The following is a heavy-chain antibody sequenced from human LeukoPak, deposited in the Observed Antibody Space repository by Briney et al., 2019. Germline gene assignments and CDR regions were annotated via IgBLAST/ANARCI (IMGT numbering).Heavy chain of an antibody. Sequence: GGSLRLSCAASGFTFSSYGMHWVRQAPGKGLEWVTVISYDGRKKNYVDSVKGRFTISRGNAKKSLYLQINSLRAEDTALYYCARHLSGITGYTYGRGIDYWGQGTLVTVSS. J-gene: IGHJ4*02. CDR3: ARHLSGITGYTYGRGIDY. D-gene: IGHD5-18*01. CDR2: ISYDGRKK. V-gene: IGHV3-30*03. CDR1: GFTFSSYG.